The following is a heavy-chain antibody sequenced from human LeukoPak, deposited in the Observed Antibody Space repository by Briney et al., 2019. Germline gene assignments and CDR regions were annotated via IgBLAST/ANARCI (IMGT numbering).Heavy chain of an antibody. CDR2: ISAYNGNT. D-gene: IGHD2/OR15-2a*01. Sequence: ASVKVSCKASGYTFTSYGISWVRQAPGQGLEWMGWISAYNGNTNYVQRLQGRVTMTTDTSTSTAYLELRSLRADDTAVYYCARDFLLHSYYLDVWGKGTTVTVSS. CDR1: GYTFTSYG. J-gene: IGHJ6*03. CDR3: ARDFLLHSYYLDV. V-gene: IGHV1-18*01.